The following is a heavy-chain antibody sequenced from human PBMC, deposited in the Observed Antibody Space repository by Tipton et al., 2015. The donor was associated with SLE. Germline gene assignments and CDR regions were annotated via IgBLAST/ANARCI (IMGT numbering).Heavy chain of an antibody. CDR2: IYHSGST. J-gene: IGHJ3*02. Sequence: TLSLTCTVSGGSISSSSYYWGWIRQPPGKGLEWIGGIYHSGSTNYNPSLKSRVTISVDTSKNQFSLKLSSVTAADTAVYYCAGSRAVRDAFDIWGQGTMVTVSS. D-gene: IGHD2-15*01. CDR1: GGSISSSSYY. CDR3: AGSRAVRDAFDI. V-gene: IGHV4-39*07.